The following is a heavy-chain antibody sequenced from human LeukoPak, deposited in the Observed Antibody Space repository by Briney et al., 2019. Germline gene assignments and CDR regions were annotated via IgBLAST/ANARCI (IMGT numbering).Heavy chain of an antibody. V-gene: IGHV1-2*02. CDR1: GYTFTGYY. CDR3: ARIDGDPYYYYSMDV. CDR2: INPNSGGT. J-gene: IGHJ6*02. Sequence: ASVKVSCKASGYTFTGYYMHWVRQAPGQGLEWMGWINPNSGGTNYAQKFQGRVTMTRDTSISTAYMELSRLRSDDTAVYYCARIDGDPYYYYSMDVWGQGTTVTVSS. D-gene: IGHD4-17*01.